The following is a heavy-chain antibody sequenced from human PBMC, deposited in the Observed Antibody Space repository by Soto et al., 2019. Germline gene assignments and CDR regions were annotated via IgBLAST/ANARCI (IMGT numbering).Heavy chain of an antibody. Sequence: PSETLSLTCTVSGGSFKIGSYSWSWIRQPPGKGLEWIGYVYHTGRTSYNPSLKSRVSISMDTSKNQFSLNLDSVTAADPAVYFCARDFAYFDSWGQGTLVTVSS. CDR3: ARDFAYFDS. D-gene: IGHD3-3*01. J-gene: IGHJ4*02. V-gene: IGHV4-61*01. CDR1: GGSFKIGSYS. CDR2: VYHTGRT.